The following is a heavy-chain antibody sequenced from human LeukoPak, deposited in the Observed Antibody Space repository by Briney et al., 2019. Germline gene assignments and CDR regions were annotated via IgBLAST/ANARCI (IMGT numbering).Heavy chain of an antibody. V-gene: IGHV3-30*02. J-gene: IGHJ4*02. Sequence: GGSLRLSCAASGSTFSSYGMHWVRQAPGKGLEWVAFIRYDGSNKYYADSVKGRFTISRDNSKNTLYLQMNSLRAEDTAVYYCARSRLWFGELSYFDYWGQGTLVTVSS. CDR1: GSTFSSYG. CDR3: ARSRLWFGELSYFDY. D-gene: IGHD3-10*01. CDR2: IRYDGSNK.